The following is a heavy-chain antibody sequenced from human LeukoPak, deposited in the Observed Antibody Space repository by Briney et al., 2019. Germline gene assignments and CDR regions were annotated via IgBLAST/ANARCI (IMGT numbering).Heavy chain of an antibody. CDR3: ARDETTMVRGVTSPVFDY. CDR1: GFTFSSYW. V-gene: IGHV3-7*01. D-gene: IGHD3-10*01. CDR2: IKQDGSEK. Sequence: GGSLRLSCAASGFTFSSYWMSWVRQAPGKGLEWVANIKQDGSEKYYVDSVKGRFTISRDNAKNSLYLQMNSLRAEDTAVYYCARDETTMVRGVTSPVFDYWGQGTLVTVSS. J-gene: IGHJ4*02.